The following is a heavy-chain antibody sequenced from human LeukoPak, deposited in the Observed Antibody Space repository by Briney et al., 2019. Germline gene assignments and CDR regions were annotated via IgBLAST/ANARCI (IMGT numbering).Heavy chain of an antibody. V-gene: IGHV4-34*01. Sequence: PSETLSLTCAVYGGSFSGYYWSWIRQPPGKGLEWIGEINHSGSTNYNPSLKSRVTISVDTSKNQFSLKLSSVTAADTAVYYCASLVAAGDRPASAEPAIDYWGQGTLVTVSS. D-gene: IGHD1-14*01. CDR1: GGSFSGYY. CDR2: INHSGST. J-gene: IGHJ4*02. CDR3: ASLVAAGDRPASAEPAIDY.